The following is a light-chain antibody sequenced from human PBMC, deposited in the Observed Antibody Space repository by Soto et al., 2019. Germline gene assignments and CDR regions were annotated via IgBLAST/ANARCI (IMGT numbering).Light chain of an antibody. J-gene: IGLJ1*01. Sequence: QSALTQPASVSGSPGQSITISCTGTSSDVGTYNYVSWYQQHPGKAPKLMIYDVRNRPSGVSNRFSGSKSGNTASLTISGLQAEYEADYYCSSYTSSSTPYVFGTGTKVTVL. CDR2: DVR. CDR3: SSYTSSSTPYV. V-gene: IGLV2-14*03. CDR1: SSDVGTYNY.